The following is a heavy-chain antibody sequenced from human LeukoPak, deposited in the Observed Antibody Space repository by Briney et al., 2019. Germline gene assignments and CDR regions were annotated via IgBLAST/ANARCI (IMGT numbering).Heavy chain of an antibody. V-gene: IGHV4-59*12. D-gene: IGHD2-8*01. J-gene: IGHJ3*02. CDR3: ARSGSDWPHATFDI. CDR2: IYYIGST. Sequence: KPSETLSLTCTVSGGSISNYYWTWIRQPPGKGLEWIGSIYYIGSTYYNPSLTSRVTISVDTSKNQFSLKLTSLTAADTAVYYCARSGSDWPHATFDIWGQGTMVTVSS. CDR1: GGSISNYY.